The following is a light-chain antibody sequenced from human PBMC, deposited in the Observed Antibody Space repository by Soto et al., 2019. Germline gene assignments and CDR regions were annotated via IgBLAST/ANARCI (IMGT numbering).Light chain of an antibody. CDR3: QQRTHWPMT. CDR1: QNLHSF. J-gene: IGKJ5*01. V-gene: IGKV3-11*01. Sequence: EIVLTPSPATLSVSPGERVTLSCRASQNLHSFLNWYQQRPGQAPRPLIYDGSKRAAGVPDRISGDGSGTDYTLTISNLEPEDFAVYYCQQRTHWPMTFGQGTRLEIK. CDR2: DGS.